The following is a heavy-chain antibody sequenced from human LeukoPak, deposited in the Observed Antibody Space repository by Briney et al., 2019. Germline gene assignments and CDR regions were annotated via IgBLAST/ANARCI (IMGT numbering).Heavy chain of an antibody. V-gene: IGHV3-53*01. CDR1: GIAVSVNY. D-gene: IGHD4/OR15-4a*01. CDR3: AIAQTWDGLFQS. J-gene: IGHJ5*02. CDR2: ISINTNT. Sequence: TGGSLRLSCAASGIAVSVNYMSWVRQTPGKGLEWVSFISINTNTFYADSVRGRFTISRDTSKNTLLLQMNSLRDEDSAIYYCAIAQTWDGLFQSWGQGTLVTVSS.